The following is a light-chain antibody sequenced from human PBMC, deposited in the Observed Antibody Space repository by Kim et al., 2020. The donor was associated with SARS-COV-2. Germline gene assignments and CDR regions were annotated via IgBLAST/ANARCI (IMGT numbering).Light chain of an antibody. V-gene: IGLV3-1*01. J-gene: IGLJ2*01. CDR1: KLGDKY. Sequence: ELTQPPSVSVSPGQTASITCSGDKLGDKYACWYQQKPGQSPVLVIYQDSKRPSGIPERFSGSNSGNTATLTISGTQAMDEADYYCQVWDSSTVVFGGGTQLTVL. CDR3: QVWDSSTVV. CDR2: QDS.